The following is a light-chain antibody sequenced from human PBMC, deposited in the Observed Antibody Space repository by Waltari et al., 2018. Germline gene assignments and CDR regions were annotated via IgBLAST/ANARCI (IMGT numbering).Light chain of an antibody. CDR3: QKYDRLPAT. Sequence: EIVLTQPPGTLSLSPGESGTLACRASQSVSRFLAWYQQKPGQAPRLLIYGASTRATGIPDRFSGSGSGTDFSLTISRLEPEDFAVYYCQKYDRLPATFGQGTKVEIK. J-gene: IGKJ1*01. CDR1: QSVSRF. V-gene: IGKV3-20*01. CDR2: GAS.